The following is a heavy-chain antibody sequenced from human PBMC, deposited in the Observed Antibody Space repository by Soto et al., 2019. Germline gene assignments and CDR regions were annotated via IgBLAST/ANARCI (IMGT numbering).Heavy chain of an antibody. J-gene: IGHJ4*02. V-gene: IGHV3-30*18. CDR2: ISYDGSNK. CDR1: GFTFSSYG. CDR3: AKDSAYYYDSSGPHDY. D-gene: IGHD3-22*01. Sequence: SLRLSCAASGFTFSSYGMHWVRQAPGKGLEWVAVISYDGSNKYYADSVKGRFTISRDNSKNTLYLQMNSLRAEDTAVYYCAKDSAYYYDSSGPHDYWGQGTLVTVSS.